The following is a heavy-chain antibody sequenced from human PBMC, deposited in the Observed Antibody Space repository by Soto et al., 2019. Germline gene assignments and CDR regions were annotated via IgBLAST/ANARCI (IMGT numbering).Heavy chain of an antibody. D-gene: IGHD2-15*01. CDR2: ITGSGDTI. CDR1: GFSFPSYA. J-gene: IGHJ4*02. Sequence: GGSLRLSCTASGFSFPSYAMTWVRQAPGKGLEWVSSITGSGDTIYYADSVKGRFTISRDNSKNTLYLQMDSLRAEDTAMYYCAKDKASGGYWGQGTRVTVSS. CDR3: AKDKASGGY. V-gene: IGHV3-23*01.